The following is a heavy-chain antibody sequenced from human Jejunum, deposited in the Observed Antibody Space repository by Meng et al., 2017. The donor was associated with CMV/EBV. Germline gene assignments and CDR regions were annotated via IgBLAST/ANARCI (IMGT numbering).Heavy chain of an antibody. J-gene: IGHJ2*01. CDR1: GFSLTTNGVG. D-gene: IGHD1-1*01. CDR3: ARLVTWNPNWYFSV. Sequence: SGFSLTTNGVGVGWIRQPPGEALEWLALIYWDDEKRYSPSLRSRLTITKDSSKNQVVLTVTNMDPVDTGTYYCARLVTWNPNWYFSVWGRDTLVTVSS. CDR2: IYWDDEK. V-gene: IGHV2-5*02.